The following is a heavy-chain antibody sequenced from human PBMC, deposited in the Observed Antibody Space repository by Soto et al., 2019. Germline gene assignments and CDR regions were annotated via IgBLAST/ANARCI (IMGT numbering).Heavy chain of an antibody. J-gene: IGHJ4*02. CDR1: GFTFSSYA. D-gene: IGHD2-15*01. V-gene: IGHV3-23*01. Sequence: GGSLRLSCAASGFTFSSYAMSWVRQAPGKGLEWVSAISGSGGSTYYADSVKGRFTFSRDNSKNTLYLQMNSLRAEDTAVYYCAKDIGPQYEGLAPFDYWGQGTLVTVSS. CDR2: ISGSGGST. CDR3: AKDIGPQYEGLAPFDY.